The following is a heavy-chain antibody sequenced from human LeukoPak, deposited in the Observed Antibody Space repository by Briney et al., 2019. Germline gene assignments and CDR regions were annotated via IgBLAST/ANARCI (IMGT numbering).Heavy chain of an antibody. CDR2: INFDGSGT. J-gene: IGHJ4*02. Sequence: GGSLRLSCAASGFTISDYWMHWVRQVPGKGLVWVSGINFDGSGTFYADSVKGRFTISRDNAKNTVHLQMNSLRAEDTAVYYCADLDIVATGGSRGQGTLVTVSS. CDR1: GFTISDYW. CDR3: ADLDIVATGGS. D-gene: IGHD5-12*01. V-gene: IGHV3-74*01.